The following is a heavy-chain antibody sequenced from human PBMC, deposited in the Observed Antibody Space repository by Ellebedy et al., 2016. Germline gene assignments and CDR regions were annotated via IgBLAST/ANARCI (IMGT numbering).Heavy chain of an antibody. CDR3: AREGTYYYGSGPPNWFDP. Sequence: SQTLSLTXAISGDSVSSNSAAWNWIRQSPSRGLEWLGRTYYRSKWYNDYAVSVKSRITINPDTSKNQFSLQLNSVTPEDTAVYYCAREGTYYYGSGPPNWFDPWGQGTLVTVSS. V-gene: IGHV6-1*01. D-gene: IGHD3-10*01. CDR1: GDSVSSNSAA. J-gene: IGHJ5*02. CDR2: TYYRSKWYN.